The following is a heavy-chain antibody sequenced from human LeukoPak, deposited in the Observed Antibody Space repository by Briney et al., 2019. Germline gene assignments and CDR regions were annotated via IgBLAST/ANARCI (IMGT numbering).Heavy chain of an antibody. Sequence: PSETLSLTCTASGGPISSYHWSWIPQPPGKGLEGSGYLYYGGSTNYNPSLKSRVTISVDTSKNQFSLKLSSVTAADTAVYYCASYDFWSGYVGEFDYWGQGTLVTVSS. CDR2: LYYGGST. J-gene: IGHJ4*02. CDR1: GGPISSYH. CDR3: ASYDFWSGYVGEFDY. V-gene: IGHV4-59*13. D-gene: IGHD3-3*01.